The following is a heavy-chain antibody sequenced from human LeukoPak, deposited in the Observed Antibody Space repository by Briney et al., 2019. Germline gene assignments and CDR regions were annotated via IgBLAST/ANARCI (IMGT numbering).Heavy chain of an antibody. V-gene: IGHV3-30*04. CDR2: ISYDGSNK. J-gene: IGHJ4*02. CDR1: GFTFSSYA. Sequence: QPGRSLRLSCAASGFTFSSYAMHWVRQAPGKGLEWVAVISYDGSNKYYADSVKGRFTISRDNSKNTLYLQMNSLRAEDTAVYYCARWVVAATRGIDYWGQGTLVTVSS. CDR3: ARWVVAATRGIDY. D-gene: IGHD2-15*01.